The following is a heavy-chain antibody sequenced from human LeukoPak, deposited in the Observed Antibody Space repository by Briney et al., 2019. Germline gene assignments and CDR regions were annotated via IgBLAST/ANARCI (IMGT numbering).Heavy chain of an antibody. CDR2: INWNGGST. J-gene: IGHJ4*02. CDR3: ARGPYDYVWGSYRRDYFDY. D-gene: IGHD3-16*02. CDR1: GFTFDDYA. V-gene: IGHV3-20*04. Sequence: GGSLRLSCAASGFTFDDYAMNWVRQAPGKGLEWVSGINWNGGSTGYADSVKGRFTISRDNAKNSLYLQMNSLRAEDTAVYYCARGPYDYVWGSYRRDYFDYWGQGTLVTVSS.